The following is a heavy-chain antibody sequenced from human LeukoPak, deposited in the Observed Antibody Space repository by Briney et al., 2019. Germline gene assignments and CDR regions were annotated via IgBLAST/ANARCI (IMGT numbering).Heavy chain of an antibody. Sequence: PSETLSLTCTVSGGSISSGGHYWSWIRQLPGKGLEWVGYVYYSGSTDYSPSLKSRVTISVDTSNNQFSLRLSSVTAADTAMYYCAREQRNYFGSGPLKGGFDSWGQGTLVTVSS. CDR1: GGSISSGGHY. CDR2: VYYSGST. V-gene: IGHV4-31*03. CDR3: AREQRNYFGSGPLKGGFDS. J-gene: IGHJ4*02. D-gene: IGHD3-10*01.